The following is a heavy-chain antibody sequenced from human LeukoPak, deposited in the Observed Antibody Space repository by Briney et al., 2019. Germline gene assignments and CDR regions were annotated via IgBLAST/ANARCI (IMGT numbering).Heavy chain of an antibody. CDR1: GFTFSSYE. Sequence: QTGGSLRLSCAASGFTFSSYEMNWVRQAPGKGLEWVSYISSSGSTIYYADSVKGRFTISRDNAKNSLYLQMNSLRAEDTAVYYCATCGYTYGLYFDYWGQGTLVTVSS. D-gene: IGHD5-18*01. V-gene: IGHV3-48*03. J-gene: IGHJ4*02. CDR3: ATCGYTYGLYFDY. CDR2: ISSSGSTI.